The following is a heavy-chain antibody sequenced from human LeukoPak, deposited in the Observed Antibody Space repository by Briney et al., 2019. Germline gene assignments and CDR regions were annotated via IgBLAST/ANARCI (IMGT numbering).Heavy chain of an antibody. CDR1: GFTFSSYG. CDR3: AKDVDSSGFDP. J-gene: IGHJ5*02. D-gene: IGHD3-22*01. V-gene: IGHV3-30*18. CDR2: ISYDGSNK. Sequence: PGGSLRLSCAASGFTFSSYGMHWVRQAPGKGLEWVAVISYDGSNKYYADSVKGRFTISGDNSKNTLYLQMNSLRAEDTAVYYCAKDVDSSGFDPWGQGTLVTVSS.